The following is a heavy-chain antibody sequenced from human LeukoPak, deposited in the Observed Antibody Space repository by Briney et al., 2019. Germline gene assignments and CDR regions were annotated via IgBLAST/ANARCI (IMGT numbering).Heavy chain of an antibody. CDR3: AKGVDLELQDRAFDI. CDR1: GFTFSSYG. D-gene: IGHD1-7*01. J-gene: IGHJ3*02. Sequence: GGSLRLSCAASGFTFSSYGMHWVRQAPGKGLEWVAFIRYDGSNKYYADSVKGRFTISRDNSKNTLYLQMNSLRAEDTAVYYCAKGVDLELQDRAFDIWGQGTMVTVSS. V-gene: IGHV3-30*02. CDR2: IRYDGSNK.